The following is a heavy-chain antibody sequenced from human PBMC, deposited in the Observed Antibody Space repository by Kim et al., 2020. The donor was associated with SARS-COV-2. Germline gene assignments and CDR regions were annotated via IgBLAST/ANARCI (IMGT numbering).Heavy chain of an antibody. CDR3: ASSAWLNWNYEEFRPGGMDV. J-gene: IGHJ6*02. V-gene: IGHV3-11*03. D-gene: IGHD1-7*01. CDR1: GFTFSDYY. CDR2: ISSSSSYT. Sequence: GGSLRLSCAASGFTFSDYYMSWIRQAPGKGLEWVSYISSSSSYTNYADSVKGRFTTSRDNAKNSLYLQMNSLRAEDTAVYYCASSAWLNWNYEEFRPGGMDVWGQGTTVTVSS.